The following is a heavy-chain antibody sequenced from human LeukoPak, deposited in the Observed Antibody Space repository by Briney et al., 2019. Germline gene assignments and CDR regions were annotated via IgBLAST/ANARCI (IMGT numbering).Heavy chain of an antibody. Sequence: GGSLRLSCVASGFPVSSNYMSWVRQAPGKGLEWVSLIYSGGSTYYADSVKGRFTISRDNSKNTVYLQMNSLRAEDTAVYYCARNIPVTRWGYWGQGTLVTVSS. CDR1: GFPVSSNY. CDR3: ARNIPVTRWGY. D-gene: IGHD2-21*01. J-gene: IGHJ4*02. CDR2: IYSGGST. V-gene: IGHV3-66*01.